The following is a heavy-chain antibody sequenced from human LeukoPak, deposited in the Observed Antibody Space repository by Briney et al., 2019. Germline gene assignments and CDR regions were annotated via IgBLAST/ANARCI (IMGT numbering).Heavy chain of an antibody. CDR3: VVGLGDGWFDP. V-gene: IGHV4-34*01. CDR2: INHSGST. D-gene: IGHD3-10*01. CDR1: GGSFSGYY. J-gene: IGHJ5*02. Sequence: PSETLSLTCAVYGGSFSGYYWSWIRQPPGKGLEWIGEINHSGSTNYNPSLKSRVTISVDTSKNQFSLKLSSVTAADTAVYYCVVGLGDGWFDPWGQGTLVTVSS.